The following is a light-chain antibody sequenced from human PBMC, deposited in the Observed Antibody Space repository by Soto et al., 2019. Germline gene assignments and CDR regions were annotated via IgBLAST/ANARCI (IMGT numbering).Light chain of an antibody. CDR3: QQNDSTLYT. CDR2: AAS. V-gene: IGKV1-39*01. CDR1: QTITRY. Sequence: DIELTQSPSTLSASVGDRVTISCRASQTITRYLNWYQQKQGKAPKLLIYAASSIQNGVPARFSGSGSGTDFTLTISRLEPEDFAMYYCQQNDSTLYTFGQGTKVDIK. J-gene: IGKJ2*01.